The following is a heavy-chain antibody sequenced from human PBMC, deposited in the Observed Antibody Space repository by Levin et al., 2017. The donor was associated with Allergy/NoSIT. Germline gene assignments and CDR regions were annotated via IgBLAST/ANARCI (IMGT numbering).Heavy chain of an antibody. D-gene: IGHD3-22*01. V-gene: IGHV4-39*01. J-gene: IGHJ4*02. CDR2: IYYSGST. Sequence: SETLSLTCTVSGGSITSTYYYWGWIRQPPGKGLEWIGSIYYSGSTYYNPSLKSRVTISLDTSKNQFSLKLSSVTAADTAVYYCARYYYDGSGYLGGFNYWGQGTLVTVSS. CDR1: GGSITSTYYY. CDR3: ARYYYDGSGYLGGFNY.